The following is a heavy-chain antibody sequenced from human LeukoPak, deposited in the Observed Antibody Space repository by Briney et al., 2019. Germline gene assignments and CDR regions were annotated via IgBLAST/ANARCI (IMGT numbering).Heavy chain of an antibody. J-gene: IGHJ3*02. CDR3: ARAPTVGCSSTSCYDDAFDI. CDR1: GGSISSSSYY. Sequence: PSETLSLTCTVSGGSISSSSYYWGWIRQPPGKGLEWIGSIYYSGSTYYNPSLKSRVTISVDRSKNQFSLKLSSVTAADTAVYYCARAPTVGCSSTSCYDDAFDIWGQGTMVTVSS. D-gene: IGHD2-2*01. V-gene: IGHV4-39*07. CDR2: IYYSGST.